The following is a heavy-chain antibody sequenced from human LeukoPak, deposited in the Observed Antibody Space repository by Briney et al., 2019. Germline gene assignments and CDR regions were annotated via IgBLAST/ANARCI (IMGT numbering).Heavy chain of an antibody. J-gene: IGHJ5*02. D-gene: IGHD5-18*01. V-gene: IGHV1-8*01. Sequence: GASVKVSCKASGYTFTSYDINWVRQATGQGLEWMGWMNPNSGNTGYAQKFQGRVTMTRNTSISTAYMELSSLRSEDTAVYYCARSRLWLGMYAPWGQGTLVTVSS. CDR2: MNPNSGNT. CDR3: ARSRLWLGMYAP. CDR1: GYTFTSYD.